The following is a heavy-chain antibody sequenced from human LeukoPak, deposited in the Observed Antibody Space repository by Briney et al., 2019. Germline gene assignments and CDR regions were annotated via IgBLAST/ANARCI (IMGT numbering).Heavy chain of an antibody. V-gene: IGHV3-23*01. J-gene: IGHJ4*02. CDR3: VKRTMSAFDQ. Sequence: GGSLRLSCAASGFPFSTYAMNWVRRDPDKGLEWIAGISGKGNGTYYADSVKGRFTISRDNSKNTLFLQMISLRREDTATYWCVKRTMSAFDQWGQGILVIVSS. CDR1: GFPFSTYA. CDR2: ISGKGNGT.